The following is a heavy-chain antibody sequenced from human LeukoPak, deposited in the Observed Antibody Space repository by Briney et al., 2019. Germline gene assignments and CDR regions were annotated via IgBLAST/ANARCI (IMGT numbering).Heavy chain of an antibody. CDR3: ASGEFKAAATLVDNFDY. V-gene: IGHV4-61*02. Sequence: PSETLSLTCTVSGGSISSGSYYWSWIRQPAGKGLEWIGRIYTSGSTNYNPSLKSRVTISVDTSKNQFSLKLSSVTAADTAVYYCASGEFKAAATLVDNFDYWGQGTLVTVSS. CDR1: GGSISSGSYY. D-gene: IGHD6-25*01. J-gene: IGHJ4*02. CDR2: IYTSGST.